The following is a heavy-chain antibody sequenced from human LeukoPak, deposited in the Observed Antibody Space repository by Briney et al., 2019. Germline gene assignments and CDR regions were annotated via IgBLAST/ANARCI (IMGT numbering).Heavy chain of an antibody. Sequence: QSGGSLRLSCAASGFTFSSYGMHWVRQAPGKGLEWVAVISHDGTNQYYADSVKGRFTISRDNSKNTLYVQMNSLRAEDTAVYYCAKDVDPFGSGSYVEGFDYWGQGTLVTVSS. V-gene: IGHV3-30*18. J-gene: IGHJ4*02. CDR3: AKDVDPFGSGSYVEGFDY. CDR2: ISHDGTNQ. D-gene: IGHD3-10*01. CDR1: GFTFSSYG.